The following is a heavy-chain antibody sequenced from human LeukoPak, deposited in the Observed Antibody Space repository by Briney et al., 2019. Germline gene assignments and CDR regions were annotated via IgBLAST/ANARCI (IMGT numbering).Heavy chain of an antibody. V-gene: IGHV3-30*18. J-gene: IGHJ4*02. D-gene: IGHD1-1*01. Sequence: GGSLRLSCVASGFTFSSYGMHWVRQAPGKGLEWVAVISYDGSNKYYADSVKGRFTISRDNSKNTLYLQMNSLRAEDTAVYYCAKDPDRVPLYYFDYWGQGSLVTVSP. CDR1: GFTFSSYG. CDR2: ISYDGSNK. CDR3: AKDPDRVPLYYFDY.